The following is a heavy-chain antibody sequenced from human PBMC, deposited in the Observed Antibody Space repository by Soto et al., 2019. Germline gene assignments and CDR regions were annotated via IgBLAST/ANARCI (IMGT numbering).Heavy chain of an antibody. J-gene: IGHJ4*02. D-gene: IGHD3-10*01. Sequence: EVQLVESGGGLIQPGGSLRLSCAVSGFTVSNNYMSWVRQAPGKGLEGVSVIYSGGYTAYGDSVKGRFTISRDNSKNTFYLTIKTLGAEDPALYYGASTRGGGGYWGQGTLVTVSS. V-gene: IGHV3-53*01. CDR2: IYSGGYT. CDR3: ASTRGGGGY. CDR1: GFTVSNNY.